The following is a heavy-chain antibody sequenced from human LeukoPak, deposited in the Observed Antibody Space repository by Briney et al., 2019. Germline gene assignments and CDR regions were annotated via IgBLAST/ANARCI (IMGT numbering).Heavy chain of an antibody. Sequence: GGSLRLSCAASGFTFSSYGMHWVRQAPGKGLEWVAVISYDGSNKHYADSVKGRFTISRDNSKNTLYLQMNSLRAEDTAVYYCAKDLGISGWVSFDYWGQGTLVTVSS. CDR3: AKDLGISGWVSFDY. V-gene: IGHV3-30*18. D-gene: IGHD6-19*01. CDR1: GFTFSSYG. J-gene: IGHJ4*02. CDR2: ISYDGSNK.